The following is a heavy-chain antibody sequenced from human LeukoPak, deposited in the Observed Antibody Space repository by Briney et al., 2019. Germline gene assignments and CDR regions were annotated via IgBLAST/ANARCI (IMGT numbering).Heavy chain of an antibody. CDR2: IKQDGSEK. CDR1: GFTFSSYW. Sequence: GGSLRLSCAASGFTFSSYWMSWVRQAPGKGLEWVANIKQDGSEKYYVDSVKGRFTISRDNAKNSLYLQMNSLRAEDTAVYYCARETYDSSGYYHYYYYYMDVWGKGTTVTVSS. J-gene: IGHJ6*03. CDR3: ARETYDSSGYYHYYYYYMDV. V-gene: IGHV3-7*01. D-gene: IGHD3-22*01.